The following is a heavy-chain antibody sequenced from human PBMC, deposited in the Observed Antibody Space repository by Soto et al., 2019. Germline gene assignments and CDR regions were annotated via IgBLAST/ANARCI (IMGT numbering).Heavy chain of an antibody. V-gene: IGHV3-33*01. J-gene: IGHJ4*02. CDR3: VRDPHSGSCHDY. CDR2: IWNDGSNK. D-gene: IGHD1-26*01. Sequence: QVQLVESGGGVVQPGRSLRLSCAVSGFIFSNHGMHWVRQAPGKGLEWVAVIWNDGSNKYYADSVKGRFTISRDNSKNTLYMQMNSLRVEDTAVYYCVRDPHSGSCHDYWGQGTLVTVSS. CDR1: GFIFSNHG.